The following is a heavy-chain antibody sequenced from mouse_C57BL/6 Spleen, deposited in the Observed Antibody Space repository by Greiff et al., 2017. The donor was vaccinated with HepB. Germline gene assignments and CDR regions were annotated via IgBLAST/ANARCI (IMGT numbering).Heavy chain of an antibody. J-gene: IGHJ1*03. Sequence: VQLQQSGPELVKPGASVKIPCKASGYTFTDYNMDWVKQSHGKSLEWIGDINPYNGGTIYNQKFKGKATLTVDKTSSTAYMELRSLTSEDTAVYYGARYDYDGYWYFDVWGTGTTVTVSS. D-gene: IGHD2-4*01. V-gene: IGHV1-18*01. CDR2: INPYNGGT. CDR3: ARYDYDGYWYFDV. CDR1: GYTFTDYN.